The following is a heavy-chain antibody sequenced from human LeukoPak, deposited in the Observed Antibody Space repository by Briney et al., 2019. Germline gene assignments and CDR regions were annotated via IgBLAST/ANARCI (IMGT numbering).Heavy chain of an antibody. CDR3: ARGALRYSDY. CDR1: GGSIISDKW. V-gene: IGHV3-48*02. CDR2: ISSSSSAI. D-gene: IGHD3-9*01. J-gene: IGHJ4*02. Sequence: PSGTLSLTCVVSGGSIISDKWWSWVRQPPGKGLEWVSSISSSSSAIYYAASVKGRFTISRDNAKNSLYLQMNSLRDEDTAVYYCARGALRYSDYWGQGTLVTVSS.